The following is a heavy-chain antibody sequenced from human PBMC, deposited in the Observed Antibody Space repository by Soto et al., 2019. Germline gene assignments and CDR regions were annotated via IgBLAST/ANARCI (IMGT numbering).Heavy chain of an antibody. V-gene: IGHV5-10-1*01. D-gene: IGHD6-19*01. CDR2: IDPSDSYT. CDR1: GYSFTSYW. J-gene: IGHJ6*02. CDR3: ARRYIAVAGTGKFWVNYYGMDV. Sequence: GDSLKISCKGSGYSFTSYWISWVRQMPGKGLEWMGRIDPSDSYTNYSPSFQGHVTISADKSISTAYLQWSSLKASDTAMYYCARRYIAVAGTGKFWVNYYGMDVWGQGTTVTV.